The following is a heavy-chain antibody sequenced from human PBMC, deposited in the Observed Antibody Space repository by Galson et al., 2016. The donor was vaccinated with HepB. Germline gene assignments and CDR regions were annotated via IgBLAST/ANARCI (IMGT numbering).Heavy chain of an antibody. Sequence: SLRLSCAASGFTFEDYAMHWVRQVPGKGLEWVSSISWNTGNTAYADSVQGRFTISRDNAKTSLYLQMNSLRVEDTALYYCAKDITDLRIIVLAGLIDFYNVGVDVWGKGTAVTVSS. D-gene: IGHD6-19*01. V-gene: IGHV3-9*01. CDR1: GFTFEDYA. CDR3: AKDITDLRIIVLAGLIDFYNVGVDV. J-gene: IGHJ6*04. CDR2: ISWNTGNT.